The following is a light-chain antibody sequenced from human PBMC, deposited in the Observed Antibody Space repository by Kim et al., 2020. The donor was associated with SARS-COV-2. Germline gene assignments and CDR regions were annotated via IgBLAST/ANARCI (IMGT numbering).Light chain of an antibody. CDR2: TAV. CDR3: AAWDDSLNGYV. J-gene: IGLJ1*01. Sequence: GVRVSISCSGSTSNIGSNTVNWYQQLPGTAPKPLIYTAVQRPSGVPDRFSGSKSGTSASLGISGLQSEDEADYYCAAWDDSLNGYVFGTGTKVTVL. CDR1: TSNIGSNT. V-gene: IGLV1-44*01.